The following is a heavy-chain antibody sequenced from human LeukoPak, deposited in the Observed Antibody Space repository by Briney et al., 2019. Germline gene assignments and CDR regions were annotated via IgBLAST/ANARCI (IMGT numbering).Heavy chain of an antibody. D-gene: IGHD5-18*01. V-gene: IGHV4-61*02. CDR2: ICTSGST. CDR3: AREVRGYSYGYRPTELYWYIDV. CDR1: GGSISSGSYY. Sequence: ASETLSLTCTVSGGSISSGSYYWTWIRQPAGKGLEWIGRICTSGSTNYNPSLKSRVTISVDTSKNQFSLKLSSVTAADTAVYFCAREVRGYSYGYRPTELYWYIDVWGRGTLVTVSS. J-gene: IGHJ2*01.